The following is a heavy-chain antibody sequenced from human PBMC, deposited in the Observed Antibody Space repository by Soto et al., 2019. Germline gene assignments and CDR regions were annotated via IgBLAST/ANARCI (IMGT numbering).Heavy chain of an antibody. D-gene: IGHD3-10*01. CDR3: ARDGELSGSGSYFPVSLYYYYYYMDV. CDR2: ISSSSSYI. CDR1: GFTFSSYS. V-gene: IGHV3-21*01. Sequence: GGSLRLSCAASGFTFSSYSMNWVRQAPGKGLEWVSSISSSSSYIYYADSVKGRFTISRDNAKNSLYLQMNSLRAEDTAVYYCARDGELSGSGSYFPVSLYYYYYYMDVWGKGTTVTVSS. J-gene: IGHJ6*03.